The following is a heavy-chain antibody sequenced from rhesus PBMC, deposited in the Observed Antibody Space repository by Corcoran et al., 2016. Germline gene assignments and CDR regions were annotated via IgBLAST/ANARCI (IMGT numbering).Heavy chain of an antibody. J-gene: IGHJ4*01. CDR1: GGSISSSNW. V-gene: IGHV4S19*01. D-gene: IGHD5-24*01. Sequence: QVQLQESGPGLVTPSETLSLPCAVSGGSISSSNWWCWSLQPPGRGLGGIGYISGSSVSTYYNPSLKSQVTFSKDTSKNQFSLKLSSVTAADTAVYYCARERYSGYSLRYFDYWGQGVMVTVSS. CDR3: ARERYSGYSLRYFDY. CDR2: ISGSSVST.